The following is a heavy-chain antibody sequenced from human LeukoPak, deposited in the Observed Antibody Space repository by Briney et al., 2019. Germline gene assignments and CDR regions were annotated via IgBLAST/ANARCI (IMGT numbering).Heavy chain of an antibody. D-gene: IGHD3-9*01. CDR1: GGSLRSYY. V-gene: IGHV4-59*01. CDR2: IYYSGST. Sequence: PSETLSLTCIVSGGSLRSYYWSWIRQTPGKGLEWIGYIYYSGSTNYNPSLKSRVTISVDTSKNQFSLKLSSVTAADTAVYYCARGSYDILTGYGNWFDPWGQGTLVTVSS. J-gene: IGHJ5*02. CDR3: ARGSYDILTGYGNWFDP.